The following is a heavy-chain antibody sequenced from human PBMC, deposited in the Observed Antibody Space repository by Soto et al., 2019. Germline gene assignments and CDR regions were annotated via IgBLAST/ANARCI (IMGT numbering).Heavy chain of an antibody. J-gene: IGHJ4*02. CDR1: GFTFSSYA. D-gene: IGHD1-26*01. V-gene: IGHV3-30-3*01. CDR3: ARDLGGVGVFDY. CDR2: ISYDGSNK. Sequence: GGSLRLSCAASGFTFSSYAMHWVRQAPGKGLEWVAVISYDGSNKYYADSVKGRFTISRDNSKNTLYLQMNSLRAEDTAVYYCARDLGGVGVFDYWGQGTLVTVSS.